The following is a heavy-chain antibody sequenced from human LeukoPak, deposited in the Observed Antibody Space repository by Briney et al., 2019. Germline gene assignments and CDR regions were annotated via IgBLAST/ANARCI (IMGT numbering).Heavy chain of an antibody. CDR3: ASGLDGYNYEDY. Sequence: SGGSLRLSCAASGFTFSSYEMNWVRQPPGKGLEWIGSIYYSGSTYYNPSLKSRVTISVDTSKNQFSLKLSSVTAADTAVYYCASGLDGYNYEDYWGQGNLVTVSS. CDR2: IYYSGST. V-gene: IGHV4-39*07. D-gene: IGHD5-24*01. J-gene: IGHJ4*02. CDR1: GFTFSSYE.